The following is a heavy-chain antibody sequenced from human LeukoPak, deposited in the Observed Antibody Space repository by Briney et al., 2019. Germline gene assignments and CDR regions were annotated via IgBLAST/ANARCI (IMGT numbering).Heavy chain of an antibody. CDR3: ATRRFGWYSSSWYGVDY. CDR2: INHSGST. V-gene: IGHV4-34*01. CDR1: SGSFSGYY. J-gene: IGHJ4*02. Sequence: PSETLSLTCSVYSGSFSGYYWSWIRQPPGKGLEWIGEINHSGSTNYNPSLKSRVTISVDTSKNQFSLKLSSVTAADTAVYYCATRRFGWYSSSWYGVDYWGQGTLVTVSS. D-gene: IGHD6-13*01.